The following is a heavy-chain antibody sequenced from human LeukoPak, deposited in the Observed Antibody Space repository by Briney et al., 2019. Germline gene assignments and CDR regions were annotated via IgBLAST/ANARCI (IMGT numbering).Heavy chain of an antibody. V-gene: IGHV4-39*01. J-gene: IGHJ4*02. Sequence: PSETLSLTCTVSGGSISSSCYYWGWIRQPPGKGLEWIGSIYYSGSTYYNPSLKSRVTISVDTSKNQFSLKLSSVTAADTAVYYCARQPRAGSGWYEPFDYWGQGTLVTVSS. CDR3: ARQPRAGSGWYEPFDY. CDR1: GGSISSSCYY. CDR2: IYYSGST. D-gene: IGHD6-19*01.